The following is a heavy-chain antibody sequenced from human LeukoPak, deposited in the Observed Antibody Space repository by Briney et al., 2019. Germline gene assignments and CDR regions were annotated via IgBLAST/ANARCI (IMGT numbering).Heavy chain of an antibody. D-gene: IGHD5-18*01. CDR3: ARTTEGGYSYGYFYYYYMDV. J-gene: IGHJ6*03. CDR2: IFYSGST. CDR1: GGSISTSNYY. Sequence: SETLSLTCTVSGGSISTSNYYWGWIRQPPGKGLEWIGNIFYSGSTYYSPSLRSRVTISLDTSRNQFSLKLNSVTAADTAVYYCARTTEGGYSYGYFYYYYMDVWGKGTTVTISS. V-gene: IGHV4-39*07.